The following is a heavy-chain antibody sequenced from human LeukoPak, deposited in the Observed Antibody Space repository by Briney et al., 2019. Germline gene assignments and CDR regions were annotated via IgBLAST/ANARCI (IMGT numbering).Heavy chain of an antibody. CDR2: ISASSAAI. CDR3: AREGAFGALNS. V-gene: IGHV3-48*01. D-gene: IGHD3-10*01. Sequence: GGSLRLSCAASGFTFSAETMTWVRQAPGKGPEWLSDISASSAAIHSADSVKGRFTISGDNAKNSLYLQMNSLRVEDTAVYYCAREGAFGALNSWGRGILVTVSS. J-gene: IGHJ5*02. CDR1: GFTFSAET.